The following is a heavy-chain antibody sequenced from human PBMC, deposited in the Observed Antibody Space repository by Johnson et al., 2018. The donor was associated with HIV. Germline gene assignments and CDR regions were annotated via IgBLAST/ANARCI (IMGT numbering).Heavy chain of an antibody. V-gene: IGHV3-30*02. CDR3: ARDLSEGELGHAFDI. Sequence: QVQLVESGGGLVQPGGSLRLSCAASGFTFDDYGMNWVRQAPGKGLEWVAFIRYDGSNKYYADSVKGRFTISRDNSKNTMYLQMGSLRPDDMAVYYCARDLSEGELGHAFDIWGQGTMVTVSS. D-gene: IGHD1-26*01. CDR2: IRYDGSNK. CDR1: GFTFDDYG. J-gene: IGHJ3*02.